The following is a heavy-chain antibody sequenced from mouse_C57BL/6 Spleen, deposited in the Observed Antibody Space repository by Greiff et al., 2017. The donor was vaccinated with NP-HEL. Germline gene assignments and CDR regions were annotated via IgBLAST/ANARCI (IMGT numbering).Heavy chain of an antibody. CDR2: IYPGDGDT. Sequence: QVQLKESGAELVKPGASVKISCKASGYAFSSYWMNWVKQRPGKGLEWIGQIYPGDGDTNYNGKFKGKATLTADKSSSTAYMQRSSLTSEASAVYCCATDEEGGWDYFDYWGQGTTLTVSS. J-gene: IGHJ2*01. CDR1: GYAFSSYW. D-gene: IGHD3-3*01. V-gene: IGHV1-80*01. CDR3: ATDEEGGWDYFDY.